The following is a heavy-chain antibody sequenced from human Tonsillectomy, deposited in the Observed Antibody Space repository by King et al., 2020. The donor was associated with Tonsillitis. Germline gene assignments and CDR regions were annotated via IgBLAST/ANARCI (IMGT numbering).Heavy chain of an antibody. J-gene: IGHJ3*02. CDR3: ARSYDSSGYYSRHPFDI. CDR2: IGTAGDT. V-gene: IGHV3-13*01. CDR1: GFTFSNYD. Sequence: VQLVESGGGLVQPGGSLRLSCAASGFTFSNYDIHWVRQATGKSLEWVSGIGTAGDTYYPGSVKGRFTISRENAKNSLYLQMNSLRAGDTAVYYCARSYDSSGYYSRHPFDIWGQGTMVTVSS. D-gene: IGHD3-22*01.